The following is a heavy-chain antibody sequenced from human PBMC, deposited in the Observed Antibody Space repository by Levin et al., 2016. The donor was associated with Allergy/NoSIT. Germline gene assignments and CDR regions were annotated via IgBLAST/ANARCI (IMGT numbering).Heavy chain of an antibody. J-gene: IGHJ4*02. Sequence: WIRQPPGKGLEWVSYISSSGSTIYYADSVKGRFTISRDNAKNSLYLQMNSLRAEDTAVYYCARVNIVGATLGWAFDYWGQGTLVTVSS. D-gene: IGHD1-26*01. CDR2: ISSSGSTI. CDR3: ARVNIVGATLGWAFDY. V-gene: IGHV3-11*01.